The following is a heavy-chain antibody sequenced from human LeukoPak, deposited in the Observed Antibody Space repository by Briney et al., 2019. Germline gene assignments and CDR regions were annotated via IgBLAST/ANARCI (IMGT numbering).Heavy chain of an antibody. Sequence: SETLSLTCTVSGGSISSYYWSWIRQPPGKGLEWIGYIYYSGSTNYNPSLKSRVTISVDTSKNQFSLKLSSVTAADTAVYYCARFRGSGSYGGNWFDPWGQGTLVTVSS. V-gene: IGHV4-59*01. CDR2: IYYSGST. J-gene: IGHJ5*02. D-gene: IGHD1-26*01. CDR1: GGSISSYY. CDR3: ARFRGSGSYGGNWFDP.